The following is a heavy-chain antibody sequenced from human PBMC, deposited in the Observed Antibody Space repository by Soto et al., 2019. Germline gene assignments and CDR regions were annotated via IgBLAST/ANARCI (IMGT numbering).Heavy chain of an antibody. V-gene: IGHV4-34*01. D-gene: IGHD2-15*01. CDR2: ITNSGTT. CDR3: ARGPVGVCSCGRCYHVGFGP. CDR1: GGSFSDYH. Sequence: KASETLSLTCAVYGGSFSDYHWTWIRQPPGKGLEWIGEITNSGTTNYNPSLRGRVTISEDTSTNHFSLRLNSVTAADTAMYYCARGPVGVCSCGRCYHVGFGPWGQGTLVPVSS. J-gene: IGHJ5*02.